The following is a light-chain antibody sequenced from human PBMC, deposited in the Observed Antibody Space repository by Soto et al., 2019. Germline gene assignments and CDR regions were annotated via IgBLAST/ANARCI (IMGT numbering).Light chain of an antibody. Sequence: QSALTQPASVSGSPGQSITISCTGTSSDVGKYNLVSWCQQHPGKAPKVMILQGYKRPSGVSNRFSGSKFGNTASLTISGLQAEDEADYYCCAYATTYTYVFGTGTKVTVL. CDR1: SSDVGKYNL. J-gene: IGLJ1*01. V-gene: IGLV2-23*01. CDR3: CAYATTYTYV. CDR2: QGY.